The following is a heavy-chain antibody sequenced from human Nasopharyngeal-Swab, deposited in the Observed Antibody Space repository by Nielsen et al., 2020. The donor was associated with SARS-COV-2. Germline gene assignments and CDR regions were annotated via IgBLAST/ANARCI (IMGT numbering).Heavy chain of an antibody. CDR1: GFTFSRFW. CDR3: ARAWGTGIPRMFDY. CDR2: IQQDGSEK. V-gene: IGHV3-7*01. J-gene: IGHJ4*02. D-gene: IGHD1-14*01. Sequence: GESLKISCAASGFTFSRFWMTWVRQAPGKGLEWAANIQQDGSEKYYVDSVKGRFTISRDNAKNSLYLQMNSLRAEDTAVYYCARAWGTGIPRMFDYWGQGTLVTVSS.